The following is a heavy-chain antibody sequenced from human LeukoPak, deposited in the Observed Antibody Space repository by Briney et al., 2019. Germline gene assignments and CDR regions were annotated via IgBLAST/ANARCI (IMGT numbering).Heavy chain of an antibody. D-gene: IGHD3-22*01. CDR1: GGTFSTYA. Sequence: SVKVSCKASGGTFSTYAISWVRQAPGQGLEWMGGIIPILGTAKYPQRFQGRVTITADEITSTAYMELSSLTSEDTAVYYCASNTKYYEGSGHYVFDFWGQGTLVSVSS. V-gene: IGHV1-69*13. J-gene: IGHJ4*02. CDR3: ASNTKYYEGSGHYVFDF. CDR2: IIPILGTA.